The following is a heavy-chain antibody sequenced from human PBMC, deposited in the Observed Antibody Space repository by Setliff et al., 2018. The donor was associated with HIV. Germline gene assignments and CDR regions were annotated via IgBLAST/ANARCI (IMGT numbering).Heavy chain of an antibody. V-gene: IGHV1-8*03. CDR1: GYSFTNYD. CDR3: ARAFSGYYFDY. Sequence: ASVKVSCKASGYSFTNYDINWVRQATGQGLEWMGWMNPKSGKTGYAQKFQGRVTITRNTSISTVYMDLDSLRADDTAVYYCARAFSGYYFDYWGQGTLVTVSS. D-gene: IGHD3-3*01. CDR2: MNPKSGKT. J-gene: IGHJ4*02.